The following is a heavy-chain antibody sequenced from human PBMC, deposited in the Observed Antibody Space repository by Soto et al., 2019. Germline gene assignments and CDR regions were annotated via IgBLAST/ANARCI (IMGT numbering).Heavy chain of an antibody. CDR2: TYFRSKWYN. CDR1: GDSVSSNTAS. Sequence: PSQTLSLTCAISGDSVSSNTASWNWIRQSPSRGLEWLGRTYFRSKWYNDYAVSVKSRITINPDTSKNQFSLQLNSVTPEDTAVYYCARDSALPYYFDYWGQGTLVTVSS. V-gene: IGHV6-1*01. CDR3: ARDSALPYYFDY. J-gene: IGHJ4*02.